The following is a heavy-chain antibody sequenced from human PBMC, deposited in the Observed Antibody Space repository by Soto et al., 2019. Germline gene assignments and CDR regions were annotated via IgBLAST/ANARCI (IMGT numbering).Heavy chain of an antibody. CDR3: ARDRGPSSGYYPYWFDP. CDR2: IIPIFGTA. V-gene: IGHV1-69*12. J-gene: IGHJ5*02. CDR1: GGTFSSYA. Sequence: QVQLVQSGAEVKKPGSSVKVSCKASGGTFSSYAITGVRQAPGQGLEWMGGIIPIFGTANYAQKFQGRVTITADESTSTAYMEPSSLRSEDTAVYYCARDRGPSSGYYPYWFDPWGQGTLVTVSS. D-gene: IGHD3-22*01.